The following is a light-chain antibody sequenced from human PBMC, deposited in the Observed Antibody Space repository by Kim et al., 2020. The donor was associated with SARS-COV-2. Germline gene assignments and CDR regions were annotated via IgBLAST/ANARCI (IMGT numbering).Light chain of an antibody. CDR3: QQYGSIPQT. CDR2: GAS. CDR1: QGVSSSS. J-gene: IGKJ1*01. Sequence: PGGAATRSCRASQGVSSSSLAWYQHKPGQAPRLLVYGASSWATGSPDRCSGSGSGTDFTLTITRGEPEDSAVYYCQQYGSIPQTFGQGTKVDIK. V-gene: IGKV3-20*01.